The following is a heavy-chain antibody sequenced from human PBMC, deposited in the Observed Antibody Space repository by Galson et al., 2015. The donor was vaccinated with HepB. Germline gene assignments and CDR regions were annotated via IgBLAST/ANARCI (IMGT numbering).Heavy chain of an antibody. Sequence: SETLSLTCSVSGGSISSHYWTWIRQAPGKGLEWIGYIHYSGATNYNPSLKGRVTILKDMSKNQFSLQLTSVTAADTALYYCARHVPLAVAGQNFYYHGLDVWGQGTTVTVSS. D-gene: IGHD6-19*01. CDR3: ARHVPLAVAGQNFYYHGLDV. V-gene: IGHV4-59*08. CDR2: IHYSGAT. J-gene: IGHJ6*02. CDR1: GGSISSHY.